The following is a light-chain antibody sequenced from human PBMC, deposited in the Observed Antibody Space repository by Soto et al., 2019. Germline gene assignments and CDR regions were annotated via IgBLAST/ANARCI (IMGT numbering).Light chain of an antibody. CDR1: YSSISN. J-gene: IGKJ4*02. CDR3: QQYDNSPLA. CDR2: NPS. V-gene: IGKV3-15*01. Sequence: TVMTQSPATLSASRGERATPSCRASYSSISNLARYQQKTGQAPKLLIYNPSTRATGIPARFSGSVSATDFTLTISSLHSEDFAIYYCQQYDNSPLAFAVGTQVDI.